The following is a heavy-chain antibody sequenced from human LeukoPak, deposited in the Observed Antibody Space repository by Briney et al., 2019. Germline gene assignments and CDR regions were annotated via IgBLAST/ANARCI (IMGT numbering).Heavy chain of an antibody. V-gene: IGHV1-69*13. D-gene: IGHD3-3*01. Sequence: SVKVSCKASGGTFSSYAISWVRQAPGQGLEWMGGIIPIFGTANYAQKFQGRVTITADESMSTAYMELSSLRSEDTAVYYCARFQNYDFWSGYPTDYWGQGTLVTVSS. J-gene: IGHJ4*02. CDR2: IIPIFGTA. CDR1: GGTFSSYA. CDR3: ARFQNYDFWSGYPTDY.